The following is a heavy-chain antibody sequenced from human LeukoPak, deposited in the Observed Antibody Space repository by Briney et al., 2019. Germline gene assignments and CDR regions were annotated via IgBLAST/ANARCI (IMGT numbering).Heavy chain of an antibody. CDR1: GYAFTNNY. CDR2: IYPRDGST. Sequence: ASVKVSCKASGYAFTNNYLHWVRQAPGQGLEWMGMIYPRDGSTSYAQNFQGRVTVTRDTSTTTVHMELRGLRSEDTAVYYCARDQEGFDYWGQGTVVTVSS. CDR3: ARDQEGFDY. V-gene: IGHV1-46*01. J-gene: IGHJ4*02.